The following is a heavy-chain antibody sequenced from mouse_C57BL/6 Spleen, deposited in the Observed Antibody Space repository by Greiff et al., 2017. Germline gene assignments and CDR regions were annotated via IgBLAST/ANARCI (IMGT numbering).Heavy chain of an antibody. CDR2: ISSGSSTI. D-gene: IGHD1-2*01. CDR1: GFTFSDYG. V-gene: IGHV5-17*01. CDR3: ATGFTTASSWFAY. Sequence: VESGGGLVKPGGSLKLSCAASGFTFSDYGMHWVRQAPEKGLEWVAYISSGSSTIYYADTVKGRFTISRDNAKNTLFLQMTSLRSEDTAMYYCATGFTTASSWFAYWGQGTLVTVSA. J-gene: IGHJ3*01.